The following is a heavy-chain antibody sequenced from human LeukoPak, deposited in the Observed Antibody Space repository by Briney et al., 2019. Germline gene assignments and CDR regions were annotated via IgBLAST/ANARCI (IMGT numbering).Heavy chain of an antibody. D-gene: IGHD3-10*01. CDR3: VRAPIWFGELSRSYYFDY. J-gene: IGHJ4*02. V-gene: IGHV4-31*03. CDR1: GGSISSGGYY. CDR2: VYYSGST. Sequence: SETLSLTCTVSGGSISSGGYYWSWIRQHPGKGLEWIGYVYYSGSTYYNPSLKSRVTISVDTSKNQFSLKLSSVTAADTAVYYCVRAPIWFGELSRSYYFDYWGQGTLVTVSS.